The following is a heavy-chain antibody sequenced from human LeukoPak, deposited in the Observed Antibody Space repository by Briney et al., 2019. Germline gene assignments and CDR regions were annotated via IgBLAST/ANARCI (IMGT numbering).Heavy chain of an antibody. CDR3: ARHGVAGCIGGGGFTPFHNYGMGA. V-gene: IGHV5-51*01. CDR2: IFPDDSDT. J-gene: IGHJ6*02. Sequence: GESLKISCQGSGYSFTDYWIGWVRQMPGKGLEWMGIIFPDDSDTKYSPSFQGQVTISVDKSISTAYLQWSSLKASDSAMYYCARHGVAGCIGGGGFTPFHNYGMGAWGQGTTVTAS. D-gene: IGHD2-21*01. CDR1: GYSFTDYW.